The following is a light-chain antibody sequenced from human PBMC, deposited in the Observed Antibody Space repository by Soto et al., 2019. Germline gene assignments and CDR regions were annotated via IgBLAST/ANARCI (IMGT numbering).Light chain of an antibody. CDR1: QSVSSSY. CDR2: GAS. J-gene: IGKJ1*01. V-gene: IGKV3-20*01. CDR3: QQYGSSPWT. Sequence: IVLTQSPGTLSLSPGERATLSCRASQSVSSSYLAWYQHKPGQAPRLLIYGASSRATGIPDRFSGSGSGTDFTLTISRLEPEDFAVYYCQQYGSSPWTFGQGTKVEIK.